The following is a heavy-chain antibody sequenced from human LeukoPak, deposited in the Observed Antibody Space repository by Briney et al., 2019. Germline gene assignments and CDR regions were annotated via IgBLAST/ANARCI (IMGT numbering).Heavy chain of an antibody. CDR2: ISSSSSYI. CDR3: AREKEGDDYGEP. J-gene: IGHJ4*02. CDR1: GFTFSSYS. Sequence: KAGGSLRLSCAASGFTFSSYSMNWVRQAPGKGLEWVSSISSSSSYIYYADSVKGRFTISRDNAKNSLYLQMNSLRAEDTAVYYCAREKEGDDYGEPWGQGTLVTVSS. D-gene: IGHD4-17*01. V-gene: IGHV3-21*01.